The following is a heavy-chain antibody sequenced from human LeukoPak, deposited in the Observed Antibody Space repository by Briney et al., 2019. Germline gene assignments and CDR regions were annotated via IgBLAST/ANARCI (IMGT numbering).Heavy chain of an antibody. CDR3: ARSWGRNYYYYYYMDV. J-gene: IGHJ6*03. CDR2: INHSGST. V-gene: IGHV4-34*01. Sequence: SETLSLTCAVYGGSFSGYYWSWIRQPPGKGLEWIGEINHSGSTNYNPSLKSRVTISVDTSKNQFSLKLSSVTAADTAVYCCARSWGRNYYYYYYMDVWGKGTTVTVSS. D-gene: IGHD3-16*01. CDR1: GGSFSGYY.